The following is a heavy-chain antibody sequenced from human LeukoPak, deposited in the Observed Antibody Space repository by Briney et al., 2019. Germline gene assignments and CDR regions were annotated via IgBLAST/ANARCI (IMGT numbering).Heavy chain of an antibody. CDR2: ISSSSSYI. CDR1: GFTFSSYS. CDR3: ARAIHGDYGGRD. J-gene: IGHJ4*02. Sequence: PGGSLRLSCAASGFTFSSYSMNWVRQAPGKGLEWVSSISSSSSYIYYADSVKGRFTISRDNAKNSLYLQMNSLRAEDTAVYYCARAIHGDYGGRDWGQGTLVTVSS. D-gene: IGHD4-17*01. V-gene: IGHV3-21*01.